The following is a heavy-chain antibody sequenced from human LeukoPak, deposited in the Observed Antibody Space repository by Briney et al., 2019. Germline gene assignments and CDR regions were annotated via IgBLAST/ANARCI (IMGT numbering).Heavy chain of an antibody. CDR3: ARDPHTSYDILTGYFDY. CDR1: GFTFSSYS. Sequence: GGSLRLSCAASGFTFSSYSMNWVRQAPGKGLEWVSSISSSSSYIYCADSVKGRFTISRDNAKNTLYLQMNSLRAEDTAVYYCARDPHTSYDILTGYFDYWGQGTLVTVSS. D-gene: IGHD3-9*01. V-gene: IGHV3-21*01. J-gene: IGHJ4*02. CDR2: ISSSSSYI.